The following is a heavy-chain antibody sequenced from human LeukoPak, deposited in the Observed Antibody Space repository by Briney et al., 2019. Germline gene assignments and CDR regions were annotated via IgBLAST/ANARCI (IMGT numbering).Heavy chain of an antibody. J-gene: IGHJ4*02. CDR2: INPNSGDT. D-gene: IGHD1-20*01. CDR3: AREITGMIGPTDY. V-gene: IGHV1-2*02. CDR1: GYTFSGYY. Sequence: ASVKVSCKASGYTFSGYYVHWVRQAPGQGLQWMGWINPNSGDTNYAQKFQGRVTMTRDTSISTAYTELSRLTSDDTAVYYCAREITGMIGPTDYWGQGTLVTVSS.